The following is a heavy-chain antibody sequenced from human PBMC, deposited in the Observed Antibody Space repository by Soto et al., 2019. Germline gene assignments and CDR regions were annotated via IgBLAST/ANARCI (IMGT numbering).Heavy chain of an antibody. V-gene: IGHV1-18*04. J-gene: IGHJ5*02. CDR2: ISPNNGNT. D-gene: IGHD6-13*01. CDR3: AREPFGVYSRWFDP. Sequence: QVQLVQSGSEVKKPGASVKVSCKASGYIFNTYSIAWVRQAPGQGLEWMGWISPNNGNTNYAQKVQGRVTMTTDTSTSTAYMELRSLTSDDKAVFYCAREPFGVYSRWFDPWGQGTLVTVSS. CDR1: GYIFNTYS.